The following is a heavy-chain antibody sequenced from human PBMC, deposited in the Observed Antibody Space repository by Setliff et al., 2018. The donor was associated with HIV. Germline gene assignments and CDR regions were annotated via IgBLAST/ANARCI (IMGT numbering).Heavy chain of an antibody. CDR2: VIPIFGTT. V-gene: IGHV1-69*05. J-gene: IGHJ4*02. Sequence: SVKVSCKASGGTFSRYAISWVRQAPGQGLEWMGGVIPIFGTTNYAQKLQGRVTMTTDTSTSTAYMELRSLRSDDTAVYYCARGAYPQVHFDYWGQGTLVTVSS. CDR1: GGTFSRYA. CDR3: ARGAYPQVHFDY.